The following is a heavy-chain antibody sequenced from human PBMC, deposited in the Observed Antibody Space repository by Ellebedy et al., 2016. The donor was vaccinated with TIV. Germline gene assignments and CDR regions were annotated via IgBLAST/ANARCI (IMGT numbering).Heavy chain of an antibody. V-gene: IGHV3-23*01. D-gene: IGHD3-22*01. CDR3: AKGISSGFNYDRVGFEY. CDR2: ISGGGSDT. Sequence: GGSLRLSCAASGFTFSAFALHWVRQAPGKGLEWLSVISGGGSDTYHADSVKSRFTIPRDNSKNTLYLQMKRLTTEDTAVYFWAKGISSGFNYDRVGFEYWGQGTLVTVSS. J-gene: IGHJ4*02. CDR1: GFTFSAFA.